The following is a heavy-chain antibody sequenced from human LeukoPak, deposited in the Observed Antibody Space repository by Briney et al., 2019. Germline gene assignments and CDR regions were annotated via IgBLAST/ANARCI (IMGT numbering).Heavy chain of an antibody. CDR2: IIPIFGTA. Sequence: ASVKVSCKASGGTFSSYAISWVRQAPGQGLEWMGGIIPIFGTANYAQKFQGRVTITADESTSTAYMELSSLRSEDTAVYYCATKREKYSSGWLLDYWGQGTLVTVSS. D-gene: IGHD6-19*01. J-gene: IGHJ4*02. CDR1: GGTFSSYA. CDR3: ATKREKYSSGWLLDY. V-gene: IGHV1-69*13.